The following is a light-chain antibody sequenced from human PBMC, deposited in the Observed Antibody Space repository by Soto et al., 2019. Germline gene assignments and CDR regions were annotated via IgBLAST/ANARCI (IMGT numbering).Light chain of an antibody. V-gene: IGKV3-20*01. CDR3: QHYENTPPSVT. J-gene: IGKJ3*01. CDR1: LSVSRSS. CDR2: DAS. Sequence: IGLTQSPGTLSLSPGEGATLSCRASLSVSRSSSGWSQQIPGQPPRLLIYDASSRATGIPARFSGSGSGTDFTLTINGLEPEDFAVYYCQHYENTPPSVTFGPGTKVDIK.